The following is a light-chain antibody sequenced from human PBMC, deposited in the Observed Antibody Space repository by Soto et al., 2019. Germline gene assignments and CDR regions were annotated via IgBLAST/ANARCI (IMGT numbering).Light chain of an antibody. J-gene: IGKJ1*01. V-gene: IGKV3-20*01. CDR1: QSIDRSY. Sequence: ILLTQTPCSLSLSAGGIGTLSCRASQSIDRSYLAWYQQKPGQAPRLLIYGASTRATGVPHRFSGSGSGSDFTLTISRLEPEDFAVYYCQQYGSSPWTFGQGTKVDIK. CDR3: QQYGSSPWT. CDR2: GAS.